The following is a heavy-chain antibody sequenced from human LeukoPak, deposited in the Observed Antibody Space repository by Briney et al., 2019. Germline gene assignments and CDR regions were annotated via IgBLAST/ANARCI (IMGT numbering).Heavy chain of an antibody. CDR3: ARDQYDTWSRRGNFDS. J-gene: IGHJ4*02. Sequence: GGSPRLSCVASGFTFGKYWMSWVRQAPGKGLEWVANIKLDGSEKNYVDSVKGRFTISRDNTKNSLYLQMNSLRAEDTAVFYCARDQYDTWSRRGNFDSWGQGTLVIVSS. V-gene: IGHV3-7*03. CDR1: GFTFGKYW. CDR2: IKLDGSEK. D-gene: IGHD3-3*01.